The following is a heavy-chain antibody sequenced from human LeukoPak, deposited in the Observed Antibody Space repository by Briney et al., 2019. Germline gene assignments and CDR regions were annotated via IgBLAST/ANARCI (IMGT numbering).Heavy chain of an antibody. CDR1: GYSFTSYW. V-gene: IGHV5-51*01. CDR3: ARPGYCSSTSCYHPH. CDR2: IYAGDSDT. J-gene: IGHJ4*02. D-gene: IGHD2-2*01. Sequence: GDSLKISCKGSGYSFTSYWIGWVRQLPGKGLDRMGIIYAGDSDTRYSPSFQGQVTISVDKSISTAYLQWSSLKASDTAMYYCARPGYCSSTSCYHPHWGQGTLVTVSS.